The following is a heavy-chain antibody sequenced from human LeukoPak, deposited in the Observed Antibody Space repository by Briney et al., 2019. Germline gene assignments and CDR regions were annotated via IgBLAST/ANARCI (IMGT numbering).Heavy chain of an antibody. D-gene: IGHD2/OR15-2a*01. V-gene: IGHV1-46*01. J-gene: IGHJ4*02. CDR3: ARYKNRPVTTLFDY. Sequence: ASVKVSCKASGYTFTSSYIHWVRQAPGQGLEWMGIINPSGGTTIYAQKFQGRVTMTRDTSTSTVYMELSSLRSDDTAVYYCARYKNRPVTTLFDYWGQGTLVTVSS. CDR1: GYTFTSSY. CDR2: INPSGGTT.